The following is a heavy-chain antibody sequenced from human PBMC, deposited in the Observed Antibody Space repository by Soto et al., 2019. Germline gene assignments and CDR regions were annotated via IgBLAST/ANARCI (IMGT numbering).Heavy chain of an antibody. J-gene: IGHJ4*02. CDR1: GFTVSSNY. D-gene: IGHD2-2*01. V-gene: IGHV3-66*01. CDR3: ATGSSPRVVDH. Sequence: PGGSLRLSCAASGFTVSSNYMSWVRQAPGKGLEWVSVIYSGGSTYYADSVKGRFTISRDNSKSRLYLQMNSLRAEDTAVYYCATGSSPRVVDHWGQGTLVTVSS. CDR2: IYSGGST.